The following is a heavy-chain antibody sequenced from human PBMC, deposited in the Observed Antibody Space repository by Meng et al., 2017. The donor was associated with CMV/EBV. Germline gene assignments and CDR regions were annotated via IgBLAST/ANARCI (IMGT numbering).Heavy chain of an antibody. CDR2: IRYDGSNK. CDR1: GFTFSSYG. V-gene: IGHV3-30*02. J-gene: IGHJ4*02. CDR3: VKDLRQSHYFDY. Sequence: GESLKISCAASGFTFSSYGMHWVRQAPGKGLEWVAFIRYDGSNKYYADSVKGRFTISRDNSKNTLYLQMNSLRAEDTAVYYCVKDLRQSHYFDYWGQGTLVTVSS.